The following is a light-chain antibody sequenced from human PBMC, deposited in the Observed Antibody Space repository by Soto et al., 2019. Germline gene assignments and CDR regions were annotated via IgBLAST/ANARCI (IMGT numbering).Light chain of an antibody. V-gene: IGKV1-5*01. CDR2: DAS. J-gene: IGKJ1*01. CDR3: QQYSSYSGT. Sequence: DIQMTQSPSTLSASVGDRVTITCRASQSISTWLAWYHQKPGKAPKLLIYDASSLESGVPSRFSGSGSGTEFTLTISSLQPDDFATYYCQQYSSYSGTFGHGTKVDIK. CDR1: QSISTW.